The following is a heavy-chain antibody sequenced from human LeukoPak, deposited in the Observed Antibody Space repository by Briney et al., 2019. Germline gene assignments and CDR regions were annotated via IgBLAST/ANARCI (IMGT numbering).Heavy chain of an antibody. D-gene: IGHD1-1*01. V-gene: IGHV3-7*01. CDR2: IKRDGSEK. J-gene: IGHJ4*02. CDR3: VGDRTGTPIL. CDR1: GFTFSNYW. Sequence: GSLRLSCSASGFTFSNYWMSWVRQAPGKGLEWVANIKRDGSEKYYVDSVKGRFTISRDNAKNSLYLQMNSLRAEDTAVYYCVGDRTGTPILWGQGTLVTVSS.